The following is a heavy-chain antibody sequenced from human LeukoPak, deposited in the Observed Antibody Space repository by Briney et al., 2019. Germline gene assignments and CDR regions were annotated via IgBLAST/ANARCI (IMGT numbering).Heavy chain of an antibody. D-gene: IGHD2-2*01. Sequence: GGSLRLSCAVSGFTFSNYAMSWVRQAPGKGLDWVPTFSGSGGSTNYADSVKGRFTISRDNSKNTLFLQMNSLRAEDTAVYYCAKPRNYAEFDYWGQGTLVTVSS. CDR2: FSGSGGST. V-gene: IGHV3-23*01. CDR1: GFTFSNYA. J-gene: IGHJ4*02. CDR3: AKPRNYAEFDY.